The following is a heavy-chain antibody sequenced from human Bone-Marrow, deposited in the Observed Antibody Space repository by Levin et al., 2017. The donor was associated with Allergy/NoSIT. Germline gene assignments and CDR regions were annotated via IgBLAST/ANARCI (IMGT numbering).Heavy chain of an antibody. D-gene: IGHD6-13*01. V-gene: IGHV4-59*01. Sequence: SETLSLTCSVSGGSISSYYWNWIRQTPGKGLEWIGYIYSSGSTNYNPSLKSRVTISVDTSKNQFSLKLSSVAAADTAVYYCARGTGFSSSWRFDYWGQGTLVTVSS. J-gene: IGHJ4*02. CDR3: ARGTGFSSSWRFDY. CDR1: GGSISSYY. CDR2: IYSSGST.